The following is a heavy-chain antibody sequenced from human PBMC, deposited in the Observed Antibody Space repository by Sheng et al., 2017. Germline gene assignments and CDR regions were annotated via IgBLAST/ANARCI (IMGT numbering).Heavy chain of an antibody. Sequence: EVQLVESGGGLVQPGGSLRLSCSVSGVTVRSNYVSWVRQAPGKGLECVSVLYSGTTTYFADSVKGRFTISRDISKNTVYLQMSSLRTEDTAVYYCARIPVGSNWYFDYWGQGTRVTVSS. V-gene: IGHV3-66*02. CDR1: GVTVRSNY. J-gene: IGHJ4*02. D-gene: IGHD6-13*01. CDR3: ARIPVGSNWYFDY. CDR2: LYSGTTT.